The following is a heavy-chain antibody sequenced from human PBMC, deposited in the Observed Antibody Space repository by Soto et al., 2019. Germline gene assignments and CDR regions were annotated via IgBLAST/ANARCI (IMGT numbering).Heavy chain of an antibody. Sequence: QVQLVQSGAEVRQPASSVKVSCKTSGGTFSSYAISWVRQAPGQGLEWMGGIVPIVDTSTYAQKFQGRVTITADESTSTVYMGLSSLRSDDTAVYYCVRVVAIPGYPDNWGQGTLVTVSS. CDR2: IVPIVDTS. J-gene: IGHJ4*02. V-gene: IGHV1-69*12. CDR1: GGTFSSYA. D-gene: IGHD5-12*01. CDR3: VRVVAIPGYPDN.